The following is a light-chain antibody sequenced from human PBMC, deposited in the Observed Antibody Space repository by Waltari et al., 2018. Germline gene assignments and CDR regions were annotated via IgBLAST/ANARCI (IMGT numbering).Light chain of an antibody. J-gene: IGKJ4*01. CDR1: QSVKNN. CDR2: KSS. V-gene: IGKV1-5*03. CDR3: QEYDSVPVT. Sequence: DIQMTQSPSTLSAYVGDRVIITCRASQSVKNNLAWYQQRPGKAPKVMVHKSSRLESGVPARFSGSGYGTEFTLTISSLQPDDFATYYCQEYDSVPVTFGGGTKVEIK.